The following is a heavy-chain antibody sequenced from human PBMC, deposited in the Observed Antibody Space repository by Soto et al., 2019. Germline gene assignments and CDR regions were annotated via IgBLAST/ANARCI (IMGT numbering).Heavy chain of an antibody. CDR3: AKAVRIYYYYGMDV. D-gene: IGHD3-10*01. J-gene: IGHJ6*02. CDR2: ISGSGGST. Sequence: PGGSLRLSCGASGFTFSRYAMSWVRQAPGKGLEWVSAISGSGGSTYYADSVKGRFTISRDNSKNTLYLQMNSLRAEDTAVYYCAKAVRIYYYYGMDVWGQGTTVTVSS. CDR1: GFTFSRYA. V-gene: IGHV3-23*01.